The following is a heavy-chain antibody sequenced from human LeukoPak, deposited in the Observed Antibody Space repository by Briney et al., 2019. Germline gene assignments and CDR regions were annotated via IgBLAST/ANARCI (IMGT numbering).Heavy chain of an antibody. D-gene: IGHD1-7*01. J-gene: IGHJ5*02. CDR1: GYTFTSYD. Sequence: GASVKVSCKASGYTFTSYDINWVRQATGQVLEWMGWMNPNSGNTGYAQKFQGRVTMTRNTSISTAYMELSSLRSEDTAVYYCYPSPAVYQRKLRRWFDPWGQGTLVTVSS. CDR3: YPSPAVYQRKLRRWFDP. CDR2: MNPNSGNT. V-gene: IGHV1-8*01.